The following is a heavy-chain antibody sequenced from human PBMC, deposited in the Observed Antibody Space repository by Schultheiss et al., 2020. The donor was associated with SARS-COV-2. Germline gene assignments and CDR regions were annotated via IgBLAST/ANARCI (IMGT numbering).Heavy chain of an antibody. D-gene: IGHD4-11*01. CDR3: ARRRQDTSAYSFFDS. CDR1: GSSITGFF. V-gene: IGHV4-34*01. CDR2: INHRGST. J-gene: IGHJ4*02. Sequence: SETLSLTCSVSGSSITGFFWTWIRQSQGKGLEWIGDINHRGSTNYNPSLRNRVTISVDTSKTQFSLWLSSVTAADTAVYYCARRRQDTSAYSFFDSWGQGTMVTVSS.